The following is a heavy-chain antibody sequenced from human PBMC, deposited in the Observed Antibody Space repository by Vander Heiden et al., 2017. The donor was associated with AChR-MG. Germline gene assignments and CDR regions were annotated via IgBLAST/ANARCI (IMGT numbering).Heavy chain of an antibody. J-gene: IGHJ3*02. Sequence: EVQLLESGGGLVQPGGSLRLSCAASGFTFSTYALSWVRQAPGQGLEWVSAISYGGGTTYYADSVKGRFTISRDNSKNTLYLQMNSLRVEDTAVYYCAKDRPYNSGWLKASDIWGQGTKVTVSS. CDR3: AKDRPYNSGWLKASDI. D-gene: IGHD6-19*01. CDR1: GFTFSTYA. V-gene: IGHV3-23*01. CDR2: ISYGGGTT.